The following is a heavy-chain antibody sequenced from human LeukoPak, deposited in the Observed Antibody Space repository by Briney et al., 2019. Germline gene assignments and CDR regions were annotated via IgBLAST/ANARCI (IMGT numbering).Heavy chain of an antibody. Sequence: PSETLSLTCTVSGGSIGSGAYYWSWIRQPAGKGLEWIGRIYTSGSTNYNPSLKSRVTISLDTSKNQFSLKLSSVTAADTAVYYCAREGVGYYYDSSGYPTDYWGQGTLVTVSS. D-gene: IGHD3-22*01. J-gene: IGHJ4*02. CDR3: AREGVGYYYDSSGYPTDY. CDR2: IYTSGST. CDR1: GGSIGSGAYY. V-gene: IGHV4-61*02.